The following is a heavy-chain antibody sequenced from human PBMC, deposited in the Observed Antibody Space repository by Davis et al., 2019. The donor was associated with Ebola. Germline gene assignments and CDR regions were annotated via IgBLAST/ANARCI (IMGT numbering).Heavy chain of an antibody. CDR3: ARDGRMIGYGSGNRLPYYGMDV. J-gene: IGHJ6*02. Sequence: SVKVSCKASGGTFSSYAISWVRQAPGQGLEWMGGIIPIFGTANYAQKFQGRVTITADESTSTAYMELSSLRSEETAVYYCARDGRMIGYGSGNRLPYYGMDVWGQGTTVTVSS. D-gene: IGHD3-10*01. CDR2: IIPIFGTA. CDR1: GGTFSSYA. V-gene: IGHV1-69*13.